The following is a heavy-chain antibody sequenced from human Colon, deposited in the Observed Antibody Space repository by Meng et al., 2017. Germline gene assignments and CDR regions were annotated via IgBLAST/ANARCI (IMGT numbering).Heavy chain of an antibody. CDR1: GFVFSNYD. V-gene: IGHV3-30*02. D-gene: IGHD2-15*01. CDR2: IWYDGSLK. CDR3: ARTAGYCSGGSCSDY. Sequence: GESLKISFAASGFVFSNYDMHWVRQAPGKGPEWVAIIWYDGSLKDYAEFVKGRFTISRDNSKNTLYLQMNSLRAEDTAVYYCARTAGYCSGGSCSDYWGQGTLVTVSS. J-gene: IGHJ4*02.